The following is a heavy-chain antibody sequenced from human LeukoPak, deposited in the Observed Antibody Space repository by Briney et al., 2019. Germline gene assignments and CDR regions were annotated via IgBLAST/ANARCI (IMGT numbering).Heavy chain of an antibody. Sequence: GGSLRLSCAASGFTFDDYAMHWVRQAPGKGLEWVSLISGDGGSTYYADSVKGRFTISRDNSKNSLYLQMNSLRTEDTALYYCAEDGEAGATYYYYYYMDVWGKGTTVTVSS. CDR1: GFTFDDYA. CDR2: ISGDGGST. J-gene: IGHJ6*03. CDR3: AEDGEAGATYYYYYYMDV. D-gene: IGHD3-10*01. V-gene: IGHV3-43*02.